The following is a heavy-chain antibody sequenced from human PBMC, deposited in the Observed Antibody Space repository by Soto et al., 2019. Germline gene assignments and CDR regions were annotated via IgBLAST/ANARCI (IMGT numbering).Heavy chain of an antibody. V-gene: IGHV1-46*01. D-gene: IGHD3-16*01. Sequence: ASVKVSCKASGYTFTSYYMHWVRQAPGQGLEWMGIINPSGGSTSYAQKFQGRVTMTRDTSTSTVYMELSSLRSEDTAVYYCARISRQGKYFTVGWFDPWGQGTLVTVSS. CDR1: GYTFTSYY. CDR3: ARISRQGKYFTVGWFDP. CDR2: INPSGGST. J-gene: IGHJ5*02.